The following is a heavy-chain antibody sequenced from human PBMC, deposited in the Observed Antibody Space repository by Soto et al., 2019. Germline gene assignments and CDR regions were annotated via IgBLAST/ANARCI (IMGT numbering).Heavy chain of an antibody. CDR1: GFTFSSYG. CDR2: IWYDGSNK. V-gene: IGHV3-33*01. D-gene: IGHD5-12*01. CDR3: ARDTSVAYYFDY. Sequence: GGSLRLSCAASGFTFSSYGMHWVRQAPGKGLEWVAVIWYDGSNKYYADSVKGRFTISRDNSKNTLYLKMNSLRAEDTAVYYCARDTSVAYYFDYWGQGPMVTVST. J-gene: IGHJ4*02.